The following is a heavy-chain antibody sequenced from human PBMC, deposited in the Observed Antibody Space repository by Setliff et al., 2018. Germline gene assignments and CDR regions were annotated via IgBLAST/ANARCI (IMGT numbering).Heavy chain of an antibody. CDR1: RGSISSSY. Sequence: SETLSLTCTVSRGSISSSYWSWIRLPPGKGLEWIGYIYPDGTTNYNPSLKSRMTISLDMSKNQFSLTLRSVTAADTAMYYCARGINSVSWTPKYWGRGTLVTVSS. D-gene: IGHD6-13*01. V-gene: IGHV4-4*08. J-gene: IGHJ4*02. CDR2: IYPDGTT. CDR3: ARGINSVSWTPKY.